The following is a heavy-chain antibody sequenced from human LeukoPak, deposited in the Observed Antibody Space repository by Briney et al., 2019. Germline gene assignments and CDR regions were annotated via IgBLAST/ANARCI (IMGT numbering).Heavy chain of an antibody. CDR1: GGSFSGYY. CDR3: ARTDPSYGDWVVPFDY. J-gene: IGHJ4*02. V-gene: IGHV4-34*01. Sequence: SETLSLTCAVYGGSFSGYYWSWIRQPPGKGLEWIGEINHSGSTNYNPSLKSRVTISVDTSKNQFSLKLSSVTAADTAVYYCARTDPSYGDWVVPFDYWGQGTLVTVSS. D-gene: IGHD4-17*01. CDR2: INHSGST.